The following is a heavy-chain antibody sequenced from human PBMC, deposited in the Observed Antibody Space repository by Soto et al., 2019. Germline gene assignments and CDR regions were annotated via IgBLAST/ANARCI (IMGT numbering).Heavy chain of an antibody. CDR2: IYPGDSDT. V-gene: IGHV5-51*01. CDR3: ARLSGCSSTSCYTHMDV. CDR1: GYSFTSYW. D-gene: IGHD2-2*02. J-gene: IGHJ6*02. Sequence: GESLKISCKGSGYSFTSYWIGWVRQMPGKGLEWMGIIYPGDSDTRYSPSFQGQVTISADKSISTAYLQWSSLKASDTAMYYCARLSGCSSTSCYTHMDVWGQGTTVTVSS.